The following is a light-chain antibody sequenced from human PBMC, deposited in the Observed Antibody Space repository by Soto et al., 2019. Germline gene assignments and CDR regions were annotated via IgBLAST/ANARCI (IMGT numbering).Light chain of an antibody. CDR2: AAS. J-gene: IGKJ3*01. Sequence: DIQMTQSPSSLSASVGDRVTITXXASQSISSYLNWYQQKPGKSPKLLIYAASSLQSGVPSRFXGSGSGTDFPLTISSLQPEDFATYYCQQSYSTSCTFVPGTKVDIK. CDR1: QSISSY. CDR3: QQSYSTSCT. V-gene: IGKV1-39*01.